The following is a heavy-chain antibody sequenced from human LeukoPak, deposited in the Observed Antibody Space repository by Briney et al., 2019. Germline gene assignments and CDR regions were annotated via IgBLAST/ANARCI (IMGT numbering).Heavy chain of an antibody. CDR1: GGSISSGGYY. V-gene: IGHV4-31*03. CDR2: IYYSGST. J-gene: IGHJ3*02. CDR3: ARSSQYYSFDI. Sequence: SQTLSLTCTVSGGSISSGGYYWIWIRQHPGKGLEWIGYIYYSGSTYYNPSLKSRVTISVDTSKNQFSLKLSSVTAADTAVYYCARSSQYYSFDIWGQGTMVTVSS. D-gene: IGHD3-10*01.